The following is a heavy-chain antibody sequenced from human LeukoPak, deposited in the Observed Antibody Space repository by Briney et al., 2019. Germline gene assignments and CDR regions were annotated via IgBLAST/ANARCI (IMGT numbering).Heavy chain of an antibody. J-gene: IGHJ6*03. D-gene: IGHD1-1*01. CDR2: IRHSDSNT. Sequence: PGGSLRLSCAASGFTFSSSDMSWVRQAPGSGLEWVSSIRHSDSNTYYADSVMGRFTISRDNSKNTLYLQMNSLSAEDTAVYYCAKRRNPTVGHHYLDVWGKGITVSVSS. CDR3: AKRRNPTVGHHYLDV. CDR1: GFTFSSSD. V-gene: IGHV3-23*05.